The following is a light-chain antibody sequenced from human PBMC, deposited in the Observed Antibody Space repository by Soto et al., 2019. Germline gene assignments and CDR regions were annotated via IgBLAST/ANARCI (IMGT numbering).Light chain of an antibody. V-gene: IGLV1-44*01. CDR1: SSNIGSNT. CDR3: AAWDDSLNAVV. J-gene: IGLJ2*01. CDR2: SNN. Sequence: QPVLTQPTSASGTPGQRVTISCSGSSSNIGSNTVHWYQQLPGTAPKLLIYSNNQRPSGVPDRFSGSKSGTSASLAISGLQSEDEADYYCAAWDDSLNAVVFGGGTKVTVL.